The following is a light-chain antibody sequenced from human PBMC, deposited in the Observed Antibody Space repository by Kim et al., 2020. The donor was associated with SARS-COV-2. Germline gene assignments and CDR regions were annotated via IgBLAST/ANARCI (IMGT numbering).Light chain of an antibody. Sequence: DIQMTQSPSTLSASVGDRVTITCRASQSINVWLAWYQQKPGKAPKLLIYKASNLETGVPSRFSGSASGTEFTLTITGLQPDDFAAYYCQEYYSYSRAFGQGTKVDIK. CDR3: QEYYSYSRA. CDR2: KAS. J-gene: IGKJ1*01. CDR1: QSINVW. V-gene: IGKV1-5*03.